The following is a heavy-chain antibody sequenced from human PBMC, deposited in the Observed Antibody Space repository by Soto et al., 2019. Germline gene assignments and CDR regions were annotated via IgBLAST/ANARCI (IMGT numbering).Heavy chain of an antibody. CDR2: IKTKAHGGTT. Sequence: GGSLRLSCTASGFTFNNAWMNWVRQAPGKGLEWVGRIKTKAHGGTTDYAAPVRGRFTISRDDSKNTLYLHMNSLKTEDTALYYCTTNDAFDIWGQGTMVTVSS. CDR1: GFTFNNAW. V-gene: IGHV3-15*07. CDR3: TTNDAFDI. J-gene: IGHJ3*02.